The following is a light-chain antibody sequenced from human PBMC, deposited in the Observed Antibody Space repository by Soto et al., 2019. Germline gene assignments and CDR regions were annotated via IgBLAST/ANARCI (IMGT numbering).Light chain of an antibody. J-gene: IGKJ3*01. CDR1: QSVSSSY. CDR2: GAS. Sequence: EIVLTQSPGTLSLSPGERATLSCRASQSVSSSYLAWYQHKPGQAPRHLIYGASSRATGIPDRFSGSGSGTEFTLTISRLEPEDFAVYYCQQYGSSPLFTFGPGTKVDIK. V-gene: IGKV3-20*01. CDR3: QQYGSSPLFT.